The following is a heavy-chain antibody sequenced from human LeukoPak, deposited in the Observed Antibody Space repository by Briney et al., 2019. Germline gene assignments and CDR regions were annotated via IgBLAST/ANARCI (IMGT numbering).Heavy chain of an antibody. Sequence: GGSLRLSCITSGFTFSSYWMSWVRQAPGKGLEWVANIKPDGSERYYVDPVKGRFTISRDNAKNSLYLQMNSLRAEDTAVYYCARDSSPTVTTTDDYWGQGTLVTVSS. V-gene: IGHV3-7*01. CDR2: IKPDGSER. CDR3: ARDSSPTVTTTDDY. D-gene: IGHD4-17*01. J-gene: IGHJ4*02. CDR1: GFTFSSYW.